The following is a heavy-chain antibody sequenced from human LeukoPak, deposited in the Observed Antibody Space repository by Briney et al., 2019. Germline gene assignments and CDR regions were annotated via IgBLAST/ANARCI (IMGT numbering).Heavy chain of an antibody. V-gene: IGHV6-1*01. Sequence: SQTLSLTCAISGDSVSSNSAVWNWIRQSPSRGLEWLGRTYYRSNYYNDYAVSVKSRITINSDTSKNQFSLQLNSVTPEDAAVYYCARALGDSGGAFDIWGQGTMVTVSS. CDR1: GDSVSSNSAV. CDR3: ARALGDSGGAFDI. D-gene: IGHD2-21*02. J-gene: IGHJ3*02. CDR2: TYYRSNYYN.